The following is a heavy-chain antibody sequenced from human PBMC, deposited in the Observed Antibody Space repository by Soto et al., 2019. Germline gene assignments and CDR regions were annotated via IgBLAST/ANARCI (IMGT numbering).Heavy chain of an antibody. CDR3: ARAQLHYGLFDY. D-gene: IGHD3-10*01. CDR2: IYSGGST. CDR1: GFTVSSDY. Sequence: GGSLRLSCAASGFTVSSDYMSWVRQAPGKGLEWVSVIYSGGSTYYADSVKGRFTISRDNSKNTLYLQMNSLRAEDTAVYYCARAQLHYGLFDYWGQGTLVTVSS. V-gene: IGHV3-53*01. J-gene: IGHJ4*02.